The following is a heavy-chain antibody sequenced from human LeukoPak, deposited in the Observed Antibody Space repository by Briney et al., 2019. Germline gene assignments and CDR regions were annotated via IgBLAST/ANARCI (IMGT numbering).Heavy chain of an antibody. Sequence: GRSLRLSCAASGFTFSSYGMRWVRQAPGKGLEWVAVISYDGSNKYYADSVKGRFTISRDNSKNTLYLQMNSLRAEDTAVYYCAKPYYGLGPWYFDYWGQGTLVTVSS. CDR2: ISYDGSNK. D-gene: IGHD1-26*01. V-gene: IGHV3-30*18. J-gene: IGHJ4*02. CDR3: AKPYYGLGPWYFDY. CDR1: GFTFSSYG.